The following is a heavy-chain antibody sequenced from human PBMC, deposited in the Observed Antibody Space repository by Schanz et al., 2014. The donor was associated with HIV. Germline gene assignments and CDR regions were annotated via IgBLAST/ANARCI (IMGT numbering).Heavy chain of an antibody. CDR3: AKVGRIYSTTWIDS. V-gene: IGHV3-30*18. CDR2: ISYDGSIE. J-gene: IGHJ4*02. Sequence: QVQLVESGGGVVQPGRSLRLSCAASGFTFSGYGMHWVRQAPGKGLEWVAVISYDGSIEYYADSVKGRFTISRDNSKNTLYLQMNSLRSEDTAVYYCAKVGRIYSTTWIDSWGQGPRVTVSP. CDR1: GFTFSGYG. D-gene: IGHD2-2*01.